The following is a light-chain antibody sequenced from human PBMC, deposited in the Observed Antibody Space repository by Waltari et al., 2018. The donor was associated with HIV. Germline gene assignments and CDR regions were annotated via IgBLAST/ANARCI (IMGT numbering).Light chain of an antibody. CDR1: QTIKAL. Sequence: QLTQSPSSLSASLGDKVTITCRASQTIKALLNWYQLRPGKAPRLLIYRVSGLPTGVPSRFTGSVSGAEFTLTINNLQPEDFASYFCQQTNSVSITFGPGT. CDR2: RVS. V-gene: IGKV1-39*01. CDR3: QQTNSVSIT. J-gene: IGKJ5*01.